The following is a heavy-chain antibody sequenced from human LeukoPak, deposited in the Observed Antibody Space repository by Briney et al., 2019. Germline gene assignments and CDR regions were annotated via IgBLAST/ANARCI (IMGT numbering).Heavy chain of an antibody. CDR1: GFTFSDYY. CDR2: ISSSGSTI. V-gene: IGHV3-11*01. Sequence: KAGGSLRLSCAASGFTFSDYYMSWIRQAPGKGLEWVSYISSSGSTIYYADSVKGRFTISRDNAKNSLYLQMNSLRAEDMAVYYCARSSDYDSSGYGYWGQGTLVTVSS. J-gene: IGHJ4*02. CDR3: ARSSDYDSSGYGY. D-gene: IGHD3-22*01.